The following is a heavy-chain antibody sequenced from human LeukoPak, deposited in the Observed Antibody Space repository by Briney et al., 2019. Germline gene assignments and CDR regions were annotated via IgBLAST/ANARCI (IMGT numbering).Heavy chain of an antibody. V-gene: IGHV3-74*01. CDR2: IISDGRST. Sequence: GGSLRLSCAASGFTFSSYWMHWGRQAPGKGLVWVSRIISDGRSTSYADSVKGRVTISRDNAKNTLYLQMNSLRAEDTAVYSCARDPPGQRAVAGRVFDYWGQGTLVTVSS. CDR1: GFTFSSYW. CDR3: ARDPPGQRAVAGRVFDY. J-gene: IGHJ4*02. D-gene: IGHD6-19*01.